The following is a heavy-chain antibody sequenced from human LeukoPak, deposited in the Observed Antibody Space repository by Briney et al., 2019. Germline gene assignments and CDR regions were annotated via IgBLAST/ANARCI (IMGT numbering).Heavy chain of an antibody. CDR3: ARDSNPYYDFWSGYYEPFDY. J-gene: IGHJ4*02. V-gene: IGHV1-46*01. D-gene: IGHD3-3*01. Sequence: ASVKVSCKASGYTFTSYYMHWVRQAPGQGLEWMGIINPSGGSTSYAQKFQGRVTMTRDMSTSTVYMELSSLRSEDTAVYYCARDSNPYYDFWSGYYEPFDYWGQGTLVTVSS. CDR2: INPSGGST. CDR1: GYTFTSYY.